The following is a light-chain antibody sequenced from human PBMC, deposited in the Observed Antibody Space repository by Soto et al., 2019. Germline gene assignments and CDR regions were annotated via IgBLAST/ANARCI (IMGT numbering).Light chain of an antibody. J-gene: IGKJ2*01. CDR1: QSVSSSY. Sequence: EIVLTQSPGTLSLSPGERATLSCRASQSVSSSYLAWYQRKPGQAPRLLIYGASSRATGIPDRFSGSGSGTDFALTISRLEPEDVAVYYCQQYGSLPKTFGQGTRLEIK. CDR3: QQYGSLPKT. CDR2: GAS. V-gene: IGKV3-20*01.